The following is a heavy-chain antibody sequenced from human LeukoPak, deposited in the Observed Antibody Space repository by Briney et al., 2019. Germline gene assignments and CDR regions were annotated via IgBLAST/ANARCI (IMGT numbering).Heavy chain of an antibody. CDR2: INPNSGGT. J-gene: IGHJ4*02. D-gene: IGHD3-3*01. CDR3: ARDGGLDY. V-gene: IGHV1-2*02. Sequence: ASVKVSCKTSGYTFTDYYMHWLRQAPRQGLEWMGWINPNSGGTNYAQRFQGRVTMTRDTSISTAYMELSRLRSDDTAVYYCARDGGLDYWGQGTLVTVSS. CDR1: GYTFTDYY.